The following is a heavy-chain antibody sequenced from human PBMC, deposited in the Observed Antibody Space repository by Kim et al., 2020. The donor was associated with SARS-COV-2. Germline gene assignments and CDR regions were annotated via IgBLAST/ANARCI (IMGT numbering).Heavy chain of an antibody. Sequence: GGSLRLSCAASGFTFSSYSMNWVRQAPGKGLEWVSSISSSSSYIYYADSVKGRFTISRDNAKNSLYLQMNSLRAEDTAVYYCASGPRDYVWGSYRWSVVWGQGTLVTVSS. CDR3: ASGPRDYVWGSYRWSVV. D-gene: IGHD3-16*02. CDR1: GFTFSSYS. CDR2: ISSSSSYI. V-gene: IGHV3-21*01. J-gene: IGHJ4*02.